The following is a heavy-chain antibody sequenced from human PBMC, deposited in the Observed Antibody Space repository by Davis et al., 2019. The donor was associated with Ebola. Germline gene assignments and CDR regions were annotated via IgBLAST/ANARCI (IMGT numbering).Heavy chain of an antibody. CDR2: MNPNSGGT. CDR3: ARAQFPTTSDH. Sequence: AASVKLSCKASGYTFTSYDINWVRQATGQGLEWMGWMNPNSGGTNYAQKFQGRVTMTRDTSISTAYMELSRLRSDDTAVYYCARAQFPTTSDHWGQGTLVTVSS. V-gene: IGHV1-2*02. D-gene: IGHD1-1*01. CDR1: GYTFTSYD. J-gene: IGHJ4*02.